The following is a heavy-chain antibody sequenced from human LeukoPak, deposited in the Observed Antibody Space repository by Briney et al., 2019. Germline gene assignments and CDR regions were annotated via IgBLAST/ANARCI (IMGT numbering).Heavy chain of an antibody. J-gene: IGHJ4*02. CDR1: GSTFSSYG. Sequence: GGSLRLSCAASGSTFSSYGMNWVRQAPGKGLEWVAVISYDGSNKYYADSVKGRFTISRDNSKNTLYLQMNGLRAEDTAVYYCAKRMGPSIAATDLDYWGQGTLVTVSS. CDR2: ISYDGSNK. CDR3: AKRMGPSIAATDLDY. D-gene: IGHD6-13*01. V-gene: IGHV3-30*18.